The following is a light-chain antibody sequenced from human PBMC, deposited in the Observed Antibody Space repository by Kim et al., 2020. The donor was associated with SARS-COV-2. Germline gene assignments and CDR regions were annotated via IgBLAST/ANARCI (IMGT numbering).Light chain of an antibody. CDR3: QQYGSSPLT. CDR1: QSVTSNY. Sequence: ELVLTQSPDTLSLSPGERATLSCRASQSVTSNYLAWYQQKPGQPPRLLIYGASSRATGSPDRFTGSGSGTDFTLTISRLEPEDFALYYCQQYGSSPLTFGQGTKGDIK. J-gene: IGKJ1*01. V-gene: IGKV3-20*01. CDR2: GAS.